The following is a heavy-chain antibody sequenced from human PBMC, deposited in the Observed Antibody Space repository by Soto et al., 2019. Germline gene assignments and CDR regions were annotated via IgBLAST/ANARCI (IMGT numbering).Heavy chain of an antibody. Sequence: GGPVKVSRKASGYTFNSYGMSWGRHAPGQGLEWMGWISAYNGNTNYAQKLQGRVTMTTDTSTSTAYMELRSLRSDDTAVYYCARARYSYGYVVYFDYWGQGTLVTVSS. CDR3: ARARYSYGYVVYFDY. CDR1: GYTFNSYG. D-gene: IGHD5-18*01. J-gene: IGHJ4*02. V-gene: IGHV1-18*01. CDR2: ISAYNGNT.